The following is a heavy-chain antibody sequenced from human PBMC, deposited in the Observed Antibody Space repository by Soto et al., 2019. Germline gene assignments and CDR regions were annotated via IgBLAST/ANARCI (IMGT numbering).Heavy chain of an antibody. D-gene: IGHD6-19*01. Sequence: EVQLVESGGGLVQPGRSLRLSCAASGFTFDDYAMHWVRQAPGKGLEWVSGISWNSGSIGYADSVKGRFTISRDNAKNSLYMQMNNLRAEDTDLDYRTKDTSIAVAGTFDFWGQGTLVTVSS. CDR3: TKDTSIAVAGTFDF. CDR1: GFTFDDYA. V-gene: IGHV3-9*01. J-gene: IGHJ4*02. CDR2: ISWNSGSI.